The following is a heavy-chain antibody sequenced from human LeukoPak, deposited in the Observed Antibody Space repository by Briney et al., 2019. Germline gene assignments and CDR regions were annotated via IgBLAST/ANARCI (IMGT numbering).Heavy chain of an antibody. CDR1: GGSFSGYY. V-gene: IGHV4-34*01. J-gene: IGHJ4*02. Sequence: SETLSLTCAVYGGSFSGYYWSWIRQPPGKGLEWIGEINHSGSTNYNPSLKSRVTISVDTSKNQFSLKLSSVTAADTAVYYCARDDRIAAAGFDYWGQGTLVTVSS. CDR2: INHSGST. D-gene: IGHD6-13*01. CDR3: ARDDRIAAAGFDY.